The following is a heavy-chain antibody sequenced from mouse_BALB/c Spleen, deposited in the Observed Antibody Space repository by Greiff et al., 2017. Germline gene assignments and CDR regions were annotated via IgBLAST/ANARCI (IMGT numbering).Heavy chain of an antibody. CDR1: GYSITSDYA. CDR2: ISYSGST. J-gene: IGHJ1*01. D-gene: IGHD1-1*01. Sequence: EVQLVESGPGLVKPSQSLSLTCTVTGYSITSDYAWNWIRQFPGNKLEWMGYISYSGSTSYNPSLKSRISITRVTSKNQFFLQLNSVTTEDTATYYCARKVYYGSSYDWYFDVWGAGTTVTVSS. V-gene: IGHV3-2*02. CDR3: ARKVYYGSSYDWYFDV.